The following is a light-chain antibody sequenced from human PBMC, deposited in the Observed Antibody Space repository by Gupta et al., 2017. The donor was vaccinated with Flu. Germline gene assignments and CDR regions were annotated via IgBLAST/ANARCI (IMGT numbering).Light chain of an antibody. J-gene: IGKJ1*01. CDR3: QQYGRSPRT. Sequence: EIVLTQSPGTLSLSPGERATLSCRASQSVPSDYLAWYQQKPGQAPRLLIFRASNRATGIPDRFSGSGSGTDFTLTITRLEPEDFAVYYCQQYGRSPRTFGQGTKVEIK. CDR2: RAS. CDR1: QSVPSDY. V-gene: IGKV3-20*01.